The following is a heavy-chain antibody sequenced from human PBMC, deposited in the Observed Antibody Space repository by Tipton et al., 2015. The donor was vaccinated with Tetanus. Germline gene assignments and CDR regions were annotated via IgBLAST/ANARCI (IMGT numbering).Heavy chain of an antibody. CDR1: GYTFTSYG. CDR2: LNPKSGSA. J-gene: IGHJ6*02. D-gene: IGHD2-2*01. CDR3: ASGSSIRHGLDV. V-gene: IGHV1-8*01. Sequence: QSGAEVKKPGASVKVSCKASGYTFTSYGLNWVRKAAGRGFEWMGWLNPKSGSAAYAQRFQGRVTMTTNTSITTAYVEVSSLTYEDTAVYYCASGSSIRHGLDVWGHGTTVTVSS.